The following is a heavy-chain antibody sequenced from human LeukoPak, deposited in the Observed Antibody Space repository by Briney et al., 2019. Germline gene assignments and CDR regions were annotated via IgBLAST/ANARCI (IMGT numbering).Heavy chain of an antibody. D-gene: IGHD3-22*01. CDR3: ARAQTDYYDSSGYYYFDAFDI. J-gene: IGHJ3*02. CDR1: GFTFSSYS. Sequence: PGGSLRLSCAASGFTFSSYSMNRVRQAPGKGLEWVSSISSSSSYIYYADSVKGRFTISRDNAKNSLYLQMNSLRAEDTAVYYCARAQTDYYDSSGYYYFDAFDIWGQGTMVTVSS. CDR2: ISSSSSYI. V-gene: IGHV3-21*01.